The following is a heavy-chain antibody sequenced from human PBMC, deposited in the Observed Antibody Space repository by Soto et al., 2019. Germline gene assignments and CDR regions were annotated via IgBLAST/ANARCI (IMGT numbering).Heavy chain of an antibody. CDR1: GFTFSSYA. CDR3: AKGVAAGNPGYRYYYYYGMDV. J-gene: IGHJ6*02. Sequence: EVQLLESGGGLVQPGGSLRLSCAASGFTFSSYAMSWVRQAPGKGLEWVSAISGSGGSTYYADSVKGRFTISRDNSKNTLYLQMNSLRAEDTAVYYCAKGVAAGNPGYRYYYYYGMDVWGQGTTVTVSS. D-gene: IGHD6-13*01. V-gene: IGHV3-23*01. CDR2: ISGSGGST.